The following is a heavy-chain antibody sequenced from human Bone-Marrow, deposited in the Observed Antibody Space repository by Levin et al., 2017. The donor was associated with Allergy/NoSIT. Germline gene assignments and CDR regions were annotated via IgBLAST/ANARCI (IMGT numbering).Heavy chain of an antibody. CDR2: LHYTGKT. V-gene: IGHV4-39*07. J-gene: IGHJ4*02. CDR3: ASDQGSGTNWSYYFDN. Sequence: TGGSLRLSCSVSGGSISSPTYYWGWIRQSPGRGLEWIGTLHYTGKTDYNPSLRGRVTISRDMSKNQFSLYLNSVTAADTAVYYCASDQGSGTNWSYYFDNWGRGTLVTVSS. CDR1: GGSISSPTYY. D-gene: IGHD2-2*01.